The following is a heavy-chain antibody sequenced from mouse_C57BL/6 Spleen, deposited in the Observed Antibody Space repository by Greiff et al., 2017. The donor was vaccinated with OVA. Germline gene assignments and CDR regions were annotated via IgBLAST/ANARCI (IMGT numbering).Heavy chain of an antibody. CDR3: ARNNSNYDGYFDV. CDR1: GYTFTDYY. Sequence: EVQLQQSGPVLVKPGASVKMSCKASGYTFTDYYMNWVKQSHGKSLEWIGVIYPYNGGTSYNQKFKGKATLTVDKNSSTAYMELESMTSEDAAVYDCARNNSNYDGYFDVWGTGTTVTVSS. V-gene: IGHV1-19*01. CDR2: IYPYNGGT. D-gene: IGHD2-5*01. J-gene: IGHJ1*03.